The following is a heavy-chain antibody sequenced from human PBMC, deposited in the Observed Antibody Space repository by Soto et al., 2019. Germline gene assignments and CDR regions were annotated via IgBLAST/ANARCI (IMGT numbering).Heavy chain of an antibody. CDR1: GGSISSYY. Sequence: SETLSLTCTVSGGSISSYYWSWIRQPPGEGLEWIGYIYYSGSTNYNPSLKSRVTISVDTSKNQFSLKLSSVTAADTAVYYCVGSGSYYWFDPWGQGTLVTVSS. V-gene: IGHV4-59*08. J-gene: IGHJ5*02. CDR2: IYYSGST. D-gene: IGHD3-10*01. CDR3: VGSGSYYWFDP.